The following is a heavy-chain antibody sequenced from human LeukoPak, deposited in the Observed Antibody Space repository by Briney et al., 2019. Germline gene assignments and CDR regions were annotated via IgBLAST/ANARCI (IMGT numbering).Heavy chain of an antibody. CDR1: GYTFTGYY. Sequence: GASVKVSCKASGYTFTGYYMHWVRQAPGQVLEWMGWINPNSGGTNYAQKFQGRVTMTRDTSISTAYMELSRLRSDDTAVYYCARGEIAVAGTKILYYFDYWGQGTLVTVSS. CDR2: INPNSGGT. J-gene: IGHJ4*02. V-gene: IGHV1-2*02. CDR3: ARGEIAVAGTKILYYFDY. D-gene: IGHD6-19*01.